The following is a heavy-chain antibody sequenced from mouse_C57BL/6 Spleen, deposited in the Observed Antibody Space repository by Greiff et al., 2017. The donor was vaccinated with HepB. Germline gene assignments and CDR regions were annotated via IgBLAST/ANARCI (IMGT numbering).Heavy chain of an antibody. CDR3: AIYYSKGNYYAMDY. CDR2: IYPGSGST. CDR1: GYTFTSYW. V-gene: IGHV1-55*01. Sequence: VKLQQPGAELVKPGASVKMSCKASGYTFTSYWITWVKQRPGQGLEWIGDIYPGSGSTNYNEKFKSKATLTVDTSSSTAYMQLSSLTSEDSAVYYCAIYYSKGNYYAMDYWGQGTSVTVSS. D-gene: IGHD2-5*01. J-gene: IGHJ4*01.